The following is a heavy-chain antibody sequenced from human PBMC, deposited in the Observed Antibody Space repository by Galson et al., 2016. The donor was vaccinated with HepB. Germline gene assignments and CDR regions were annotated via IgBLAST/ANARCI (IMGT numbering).Heavy chain of an antibody. CDR1: GFSFSASG. D-gene: IGHD3/OR15-3a*01. CDR3: TRQGGFDFWTEYFDY. CDR2: IRSKVNSYST. J-gene: IGHJ4*01. Sequence: SLRLSCAASGFSFSASGMHWVRQASGKGLEWVGRIRSKVNSYSTTYAVSVQGRFTISRDDSTNTMYLQMDIIKTENTAVYFFTRQGGFDFWTEYFDYWGQGTLVTVSS. V-gene: IGHV3-73*01.